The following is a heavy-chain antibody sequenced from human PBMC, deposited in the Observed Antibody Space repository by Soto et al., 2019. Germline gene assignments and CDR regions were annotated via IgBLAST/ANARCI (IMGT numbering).Heavy chain of an antibody. D-gene: IGHD6-13*01. CDR1: GFTFDDYT. CDR2: ISWDGGST. Sequence: EVQLVESGGVVVQPGGSLRLSCAASGFTFDDYTMHWVRQAPGKGLEWVSLISWDGGSTYYADSVKGRFTISRDNSKNSLYLQMNSPRTEDTALYYCAKDIGYSSTTHFQHWGQGTLVTVSS. V-gene: IGHV3-43*01. CDR3: AKDIGYSSTTHFQH. J-gene: IGHJ1*01.